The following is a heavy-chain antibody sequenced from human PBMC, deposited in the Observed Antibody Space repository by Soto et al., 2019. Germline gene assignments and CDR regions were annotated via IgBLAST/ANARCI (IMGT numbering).Heavy chain of an antibody. CDR1: DGKSVGHC. Sequence: LEPLRVRWTVADGKSVGHCGRCIRKQPRKGLEWIGYIYYSGSTNYNPSLKSRVTISVDTSKNQFSLKLSSVTAADTAVYYCAGGTIFGVVIPYYYYFMDVWVNGTTVTVSS. D-gene: IGHD3-3*01. J-gene: IGHJ6*03. CDR3: AGGTIFGVVIPYYYYFMDV. V-gene: IGHV4-59*11. CDR2: IYYSGST.